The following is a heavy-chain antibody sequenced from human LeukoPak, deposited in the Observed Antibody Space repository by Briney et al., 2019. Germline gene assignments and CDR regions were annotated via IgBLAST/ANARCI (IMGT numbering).Heavy chain of an antibody. CDR3: ARDGSTCLDF. CDR1: GDSVSSNSGA. Sequence: SQTLSLTSAISGDSVSSNSGAWNWIRQSPSRGLEWLGSTYYMSKWYNEYAVSVKSRITINPDTSKNQFSLQLNSVTPEDTAVYDCARDGSTCLDFWGQGNLVSVSS. V-gene: IGHV6-1*01. CDR2: TYYMSKWYN. D-gene: IGHD2-2*01. J-gene: IGHJ4*02.